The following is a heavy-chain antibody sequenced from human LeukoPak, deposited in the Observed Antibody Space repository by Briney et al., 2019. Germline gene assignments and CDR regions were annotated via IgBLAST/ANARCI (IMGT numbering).Heavy chain of an antibody. Sequence: GGSLRLSCAVPGFTFVSYWLHWVRQAPGKGLVWVSGINGDGNRRSYADSVKGRFSISRDSGKNTLYLQMNGLTAEDTAVYYYARDLEDGENVSYFDYWGQGTLVTVSS. CDR3: ARDLEDGENVSYFDY. J-gene: IGHJ4*02. V-gene: IGHV3-74*01. CDR1: GFTFVSYW. CDR2: INGDGNRR. D-gene: IGHD4-17*01.